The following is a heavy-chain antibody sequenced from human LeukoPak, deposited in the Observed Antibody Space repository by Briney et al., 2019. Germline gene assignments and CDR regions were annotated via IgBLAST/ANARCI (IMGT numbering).Heavy chain of an antibody. D-gene: IGHD6-13*01. CDR1: GYTFSSYN. CDR2: ITSSRSSV. Sequence: GGSLRLSCAASGYTFSSYNMNWVRQAPGKGLEWVSSITSSRSSVYYADSVKGRFTISRDNAKNSLYLQMNSLRAEDTAAYYCARGAAAATFDYWGQGTLVTVSS. J-gene: IGHJ4*02. V-gene: IGHV3-21*01. CDR3: ARGAAAATFDY.